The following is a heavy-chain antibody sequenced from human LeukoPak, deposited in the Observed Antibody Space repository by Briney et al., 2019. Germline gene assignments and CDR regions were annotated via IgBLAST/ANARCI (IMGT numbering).Heavy chain of an antibody. CDR2: IKKDGTET. V-gene: IGHV3-7*01. CDR3: ARDHTDGDSPKTYYGLDV. Sequence: GGSLRLSCASSGFTFSNYWMTWVRQAPGQGLEWVANIKKDGTETYYVDSVKGRFTISRDNAKNSLYLQMSSLRDEDTAVYYCARDHTDGDSPKTYYGLDVWGQGTTVIVSS. D-gene: IGHD4-17*01. J-gene: IGHJ6*02. CDR1: GFTFSNYW.